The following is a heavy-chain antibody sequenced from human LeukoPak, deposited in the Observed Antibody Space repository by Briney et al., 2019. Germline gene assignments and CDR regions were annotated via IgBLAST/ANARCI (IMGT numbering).Heavy chain of an antibody. CDR2: INQDGSKE. J-gene: IGHJ4*02. V-gene: IGHV3-7*01. CDR1: GFIFSNYW. Sequence: GGSLRLSCTASGFIFSNYWMTWVRQAPGKGLEWVAQINQDGSKEYYIDSVKARFSISRDSARNSLSLQMNSPRAEDTAVYYCVRDGGVSGYDLLDYWGQGTLVTVSS. CDR3: VRDGGVSGYDLLDY. D-gene: IGHD5-12*01.